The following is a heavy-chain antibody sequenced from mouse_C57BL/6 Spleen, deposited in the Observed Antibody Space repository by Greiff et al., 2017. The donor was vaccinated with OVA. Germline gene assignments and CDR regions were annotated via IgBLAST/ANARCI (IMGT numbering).Heavy chain of an antibody. CDR1: GYTFTSYW. Sequence: VQLQQSGAELVKPGASVKLSCKASGYTFTSYWMQWVKQRPGQGLEWIGEIDPSDSYTNYNQKFKGKATLTVDTSSSTAYMQLSSLTSEDSAVYYCARPDYGYFDYWGQGTTLTVSS. V-gene: IGHV1-50*01. J-gene: IGHJ2*01. D-gene: IGHD1-1*02. CDR2: IDPSDSYT. CDR3: ARPDYGYFDY.